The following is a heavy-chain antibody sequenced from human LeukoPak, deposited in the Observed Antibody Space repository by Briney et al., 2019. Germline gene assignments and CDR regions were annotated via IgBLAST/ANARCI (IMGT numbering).Heavy chain of an antibody. Sequence: PGGSLRLSCAASGFTFSSYSMNWVRQAPGKGLEWVSYISSSSSTIYYADSVKGRFTISRDNAEKLMYLQMNSLRAEDTAVYYCAREADYGAYYYYYMDVWGKGTTVTVSS. V-gene: IGHV3-48*04. CDR1: GFTFSSYS. D-gene: IGHD4-17*01. CDR3: AREADYGAYYYYYMDV. CDR2: ISSSSSTI. J-gene: IGHJ6*03.